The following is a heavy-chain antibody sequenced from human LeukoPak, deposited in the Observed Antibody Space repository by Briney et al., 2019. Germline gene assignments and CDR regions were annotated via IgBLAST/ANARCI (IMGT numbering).Heavy chain of an antibody. CDR3: ARAVSYLDPFDY. Sequence: SETLSLTCTVSGGSISGYYWSWIRQPPGKGLEWIGYIYYSGSTNYNPSLKSRVTISVDTSKNQFSLKLSSVTAADTAVYYCARAVSYLDPFDYWGQGTLVTVSS. D-gene: IGHD1-26*01. CDR2: IYYSGST. V-gene: IGHV4-59*08. J-gene: IGHJ4*02. CDR1: GGSISGYY.